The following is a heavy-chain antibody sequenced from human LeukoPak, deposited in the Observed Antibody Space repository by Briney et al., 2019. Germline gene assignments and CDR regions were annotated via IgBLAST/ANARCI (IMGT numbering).Heavy chain of an antibody. CDR3: ARRYCSGGSCYSGSDY. CDR1: GYTFTSYG. CDR2: ISAYNGNT. Sequence: GASVKVSCKASGYTFTSYGISWVRQAPGQGLEWMGWISAYNGNTKYAQTLQGRVTMTTDTPTTTAYMELRSLRSDDTAIYYCARRYCSGGSCYSGSDYWGQGTLVTVFS. D-gene: IGHD2-15*01. V-gene: IGHV1-18*01. J-gene: IGHJ4*02.